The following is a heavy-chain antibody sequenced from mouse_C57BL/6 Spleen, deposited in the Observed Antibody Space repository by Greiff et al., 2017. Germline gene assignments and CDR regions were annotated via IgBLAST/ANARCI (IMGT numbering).Heavy chain of an antibody. D-gene: IGHD4-1*02. CDR1: GYAFSSSW. CDR2: IYPGDGDT. CDR3: ARSTGSHFDY. V-gene: IGHV1-82*01. J-gene: IGHJ2*01. Sequence: LQESGPELVKPGASVKISCKASGYAFSSSWMNWVKQRPGKGLEWIGRIYPGDGDTNYNGKVKGKATLTADKSSSTAYMQLSSLTSEDSAVYFCARSTGSHFDYWGQGTTLTVSS.